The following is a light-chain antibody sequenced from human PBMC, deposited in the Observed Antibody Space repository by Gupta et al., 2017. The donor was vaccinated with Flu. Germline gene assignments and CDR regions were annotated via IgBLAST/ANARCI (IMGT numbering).Light chain of an antibody. Sequence: DIQMTQSPSSLSASVGDRVTITCRSSQTISTYLNWYQHKPGKAPRLLIYAASNLQSGVPSRFSGSGSGTDFTLTISSLQPEDFATYYCQQSYSTLSITFGQGTRLESK. CDR1: QTISTY. V-gene: IGKV1-39*01. CDR3: QQSYSTLSIT. CDR2: AAS. J-gene: IGKJ5*01.